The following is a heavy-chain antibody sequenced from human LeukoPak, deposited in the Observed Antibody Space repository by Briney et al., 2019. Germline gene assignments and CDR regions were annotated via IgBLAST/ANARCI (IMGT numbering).Heavy chain of an antibody. CDR3: ARHYGNYLRLGFDP. CDR2: VYYSGST. V-gene: IGHV4-39*01. Sequence: PSETLSLTCTVSGGSISNSNYYWGWIRQPPGKGLEWIGSVYYSGSTYYNPSLKSRVTISVDTSKNLFSLKLSSVTAADTAVYYCARHYGNYLRLGFDPWGQGTLVTVSS. J-gene: IGHJ5*02. D-gene: IGHD4-11*01. CDR1: GGSISNSNYY.